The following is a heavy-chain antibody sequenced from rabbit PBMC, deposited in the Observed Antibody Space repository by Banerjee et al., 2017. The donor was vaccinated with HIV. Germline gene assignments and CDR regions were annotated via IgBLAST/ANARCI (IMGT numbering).Heavy chain of an antibody. J-gene: IGHJ4*01. Sequence: QEQLKESGGGLVQPGGSLKLSCKASGFDFSSYYMQWVRQAPGKGLEWIGCINTSSGNTVYASWAKGRFTISKTSSTTVTLQMTSLTTADTATYFCARDLAGVIGWNFDLWGPGTLVTVS. D-gene: IGHD4-1*01. CDR3: ARDLAGVIGWNFDL. CDR1: GFDFSSYYM. CDR2: INTSSGNT. V-gene: IGHV1S45*01.